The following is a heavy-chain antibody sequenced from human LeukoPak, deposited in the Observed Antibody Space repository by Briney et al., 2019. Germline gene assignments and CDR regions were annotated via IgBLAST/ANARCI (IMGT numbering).Heavy chain of an antibody. V-gene: IGHV3-30*18. CDR2: ISYDGNNQ. D-gene: IGHD5-24*01. CDR1: GFIFGSYG. CDR3: AKIRGGATIFGDFDY. Sequence: PGESLRLSCEASGFIFGSYGMHWVRQAPGKGLEWVAVISYDGNNQYYSDSVKGRFTMSRDNSKNTVYLQMNSLRAEDTAVYYCAKIRGGATIFGDFDYWGQGTLVTVSS. J-gene: IGHJ4*02.